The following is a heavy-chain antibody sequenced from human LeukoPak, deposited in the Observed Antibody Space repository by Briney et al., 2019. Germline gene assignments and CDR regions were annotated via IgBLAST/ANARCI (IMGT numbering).Heavy chain of an antibody. CDR2: ISGSGGST. D-gene: IGHD5-12*01. J-gene: IGHJ5*02. CDR3: AKEGSGYDLDWFDP. CDR1: GVSVTTYA. Sequence: GGSLRLSCVASGVSVTTYAMTWVRQAPGKGLEWVSAISGSGGSTYYADSVKGRFTISRDNSKNTLYLQMNSLRAEDTAVYYCAKEGSGYDLDWFDPWGQGTLVTVSS. V-gene: IGHV3-23*01.